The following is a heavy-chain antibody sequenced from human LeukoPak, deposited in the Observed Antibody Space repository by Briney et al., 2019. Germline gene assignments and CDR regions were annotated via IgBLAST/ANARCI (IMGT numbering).Heavy chain of an antibody. CDR3: ARDQEAFDY. CDR1: GYTFTSYY. CDR2: INPSGGST. V-gene: IGHV1-46*01. J-gene: IGHJ4*02. Sequence: ASVKVSCRASGYTFTSYYMHWVRQAPGQGLEWMGIINPSGGSTSYAQKFQGRVTVTRDTSTSTVHMELSGLRSEDTAVYYCARDQEAFDYWGQGTLVTVSS.